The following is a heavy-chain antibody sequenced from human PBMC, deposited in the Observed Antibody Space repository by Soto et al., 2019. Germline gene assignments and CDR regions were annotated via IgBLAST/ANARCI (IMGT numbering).Heavy chain of an antibody. CDR3: ARDCGYGYGMDV. V-gene: IGHV4-4*02. CDR1: GDSISSRNW. D-gene: IGHD2-15*01. J-gene: IGHJ6*02. Sequence: SETLSLTCAVSGDSISSRNWWNWVRQPPGKGLEWIGQISHVGNSNYNPSLQSRLTISVDKSKNQFSLELRSVTAADTAVYYCARDCGYGYGMDVWGQGTTVTVSS. CDR2: ISHVGNS.